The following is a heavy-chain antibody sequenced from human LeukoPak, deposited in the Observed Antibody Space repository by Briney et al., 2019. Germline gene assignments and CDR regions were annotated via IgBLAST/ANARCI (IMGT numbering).Heavy chain of an antibody. J-gene: IGHJ3*01. Sequence: SETLSLTCTVSGGSISSSSYYWGWIRQPPGKGLEWIGSIYYSGSTYYNPSLKSRVTISVDTSKNQFSLKPSSVTAADTAVYYCARVGGGELPGGPLWGQGTMVTVSS. D-gene: IGHD1-26*01. CDR2: IYYSGST. V-gene: IGHV4-39*01. CDR1: GGSISSSSYY. CDR3: ARVGGGELPGGPL.